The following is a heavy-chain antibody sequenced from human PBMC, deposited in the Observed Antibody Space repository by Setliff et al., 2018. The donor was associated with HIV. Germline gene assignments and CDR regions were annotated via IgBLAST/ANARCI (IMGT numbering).Heavy chain of an antibody. CDR2: ISNDGTNK. CDR1: GFTFSSYA. CDR3: ARLCLRCKGLIYYYMDV. V-gene: IGHV3-30*04. Sequence: LRLSCAASGFTFSSYAIHWVRQAPGKGLEWVAVISNDGTNKYYADSVEGRFTISRDNAKNTLYLQMNSLRAEDTALYHCARLCLRCKGLIYYYMDVWGKGTTVTVSS. J-gene: IGHJ6*03. D-gene: IGHD2-8*01.